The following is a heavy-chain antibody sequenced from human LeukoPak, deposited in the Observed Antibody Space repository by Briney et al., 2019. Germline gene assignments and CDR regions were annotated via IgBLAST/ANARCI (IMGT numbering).Heavy chain of an antibody. Sequence: GGPLTLLCRASGLTFNSYAMIGLRQAPGRGREWVSCIRRDGSETRYAQSANGRFTITRDNAKNSLYLQMNILRAEDTALDYCARQTYCGGDCYYDYMDVWGKGTTVTVSS. D-gene: IGHD2-21*01. J-gene: IGHJ6*03. V-gene: IGHV3-20*04. CDR1: GLTFNSYA. CDR3: ARQTYCGGDCYYDYMDV. CDR2: IRRDGSET.